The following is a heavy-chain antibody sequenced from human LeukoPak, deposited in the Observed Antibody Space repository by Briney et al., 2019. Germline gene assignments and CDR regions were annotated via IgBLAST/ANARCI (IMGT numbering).Heavy chain of an antibody. CDR3: ARDNNWNGPTPPLYYYGMDV. CDR1: GYTFTSYG. V-gene: IGHV1-18*01. Sequence: EASVKVSCKASGYTFTSYGISWVRQAPGQGLEWMGWISAYNGNTNYAQKLQGRVTMTTDTSTSTAYMELRSLRSDDTAVYYCARDNNWNGPTPPLYYYGMDVWGQGTTVTVSS. J-gene: IGHJ6*02. D-gene: IGHD1-1*01. CDR2: ISAYNGNT.